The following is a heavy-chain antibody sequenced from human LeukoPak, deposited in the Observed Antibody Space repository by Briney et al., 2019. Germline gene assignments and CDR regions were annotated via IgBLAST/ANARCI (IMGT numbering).Heavy chain of an antibody. J-gene: IGHJ4*02. CDR3: ASPPWGVVGADYFDY. V-gene: IGHV4-38-2*01. D-gene: IGHD1-26*01. Sequence: SETLSLTCAVSGYSISSGYYWGWIRQPPGKGLEWIGSIYYSGNTYYNLSLKSRVTISVDTSKNQFSLKLSSVTAADTAVYYCASPPWGVVGADYFDYWGQGTLVTVSS. CDR2: IYYSGNT. CDR1: GYSISSGYY.